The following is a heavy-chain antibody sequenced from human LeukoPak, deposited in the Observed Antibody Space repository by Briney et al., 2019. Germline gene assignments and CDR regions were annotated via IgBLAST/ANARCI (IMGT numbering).Heavy chain of an antibody. J-gene: IGHJ4*02. CDR1: VFTFSDYS. V-gene: IGHV3-74*01. D-gene: IGHD2/OR15-2a*01. CDR3: VRHHNFLIAS. CDR2: IGGEGTGT. Sequence: GGSLRLSCAASVFTFSDYSMESVCQAPGEGLVWVSRIGGEGTGTTYADSVKGRFTISRDSAKNTLYLQMNSLRAEDTAMYYCVRHHNFLIASWGQGALVTVSS.